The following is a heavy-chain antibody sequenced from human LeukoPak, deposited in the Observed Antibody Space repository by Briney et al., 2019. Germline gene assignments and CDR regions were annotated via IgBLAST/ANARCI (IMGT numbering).Heavy chain of an antibody. CDR2: INPSGGST. J-gene: IGHJ4*02. V-gene: IGHV1-46*01. Sequence: GASVEVSCKASGYTFTSYYMHWVRQAPGQGLEWMGIINPSGGSTTYAQKFQGRVTMTRDTSTSTVYMELRSLRPEDTAVYYCARGLSGGEAYKDYWGQGTLVTVSS. CDR1: GYTFTSYY. D-gene: IGHD5-24*01. CDR3: ARGLSGGEAYKDY.